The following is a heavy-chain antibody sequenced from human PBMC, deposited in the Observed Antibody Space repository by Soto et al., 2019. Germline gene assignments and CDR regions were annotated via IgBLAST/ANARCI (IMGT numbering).Heavy chain of an antibody. Sequence: GGSLRLSCAASGFTFSCYAMHWVRQAPGKGLEWVAVISYDGSNKYYADSVKGRFTISRDNSKNTLYLQMNSLRAEDTAVYYCARDLGRWLQVLSYWGQGTLVTVSS. V-gene: IGHV3-30-3*01. CDR1: GFTFSCYA. D-gene: IGHD5-12*01. CDR2: ISYDGSNK. CDR3: ARDLGRWLQVLSY. J-gene: IGHJ4*02.